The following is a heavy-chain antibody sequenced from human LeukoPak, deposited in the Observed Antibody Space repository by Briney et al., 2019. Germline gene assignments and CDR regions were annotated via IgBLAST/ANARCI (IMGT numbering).Heavy chain of an antibody. Sequence: GGSLRLSCAASGFTFSSYGMHWVRQAPGKGLEWVAVISYDGSNKYCAASVKDRFTIYRDNSKNTLYLQMNSLRAEDTAVYYYAKEYYYGSGSYYPLFDYWGQGTLVTVSS. J-gene: IGHJ4*02. CDR3: AKEYYYGSGSYYPLFDY. V-gene: IGHV3-30*18. CDR2: ISYDGSNK. D-gene: IGHD3-10*01. CDR1: GFTFSSYG.